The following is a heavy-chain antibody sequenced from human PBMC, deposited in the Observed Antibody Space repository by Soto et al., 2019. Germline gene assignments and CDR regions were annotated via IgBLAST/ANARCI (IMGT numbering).Heavy chain of an antibody. CDR3: ARGKTGNNRY. CDR1: GGSFSGYY. Sequence: QVQLQQWGAGLLKPSETLSLTCAVYGGSFSGYYWSWIRQPPGKGLEWIGEINHSGSTNYNPSLKSRVTISVDTSKNQFSLKLSSVTAADTAVYYCARGKTGNNRYWGQGTLVTVSS. J-gene: IGHJ4*02. V-gene: IGHV4-34*01. D-gene: IGHD1-1*01. CDR2: INHSGST.